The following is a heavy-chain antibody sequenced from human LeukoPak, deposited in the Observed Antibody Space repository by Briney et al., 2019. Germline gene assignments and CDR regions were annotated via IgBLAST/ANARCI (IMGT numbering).Heavy chain of an antibody. CDR1: GYTFTGYY. Sequence: GASVKVSCKASGYTFTGYYMHWVRQAPGQGLEWMGWINPNGGGTNYAQKFQGRVTMTRDTSISTGSMALSSLRSDDTGVYSCARARFGSGGSCYYVYWGEGDLVTVSS. J-gene: IGHJ4*02. CDR3: ARARFGSGGSCYYVY. CDR2: INPNGGGT. V-gene: IGHV1-2*02. D-gene: IGHD2-15*01.